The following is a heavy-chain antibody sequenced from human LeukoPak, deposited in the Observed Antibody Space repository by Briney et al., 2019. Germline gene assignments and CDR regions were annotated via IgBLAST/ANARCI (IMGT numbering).Heavy chain of an antibody. V-gene: IGHV4-59*08. CDR2: VYNSGDT. CDR1: GGSISSDY. D-gene: IGHD3-16*01. Sequence: SETLSFTCTVSGGSISSDYWSWIRQSPGKGLEWVGYVYNSGDTGKNPSLKSRVTILLDTSKNQCSLKLTSVSAADTAVYYCARLKLGAYFDLWGRGTLVTVSS. CDR3: ARLKLGAYFDL. J-gene: IGHJ2*01.